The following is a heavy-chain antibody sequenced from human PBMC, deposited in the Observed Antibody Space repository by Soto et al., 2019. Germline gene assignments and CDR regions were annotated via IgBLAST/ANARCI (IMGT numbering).Heavy chain of an antibody. CDR2: IYYSGST. CDR1: GGSISSYY. Sequence: QVQLQESGPGLVKPSETLSLTCTVSGGSISSYYWSWIRQPPGKGLEWIGYIYYSGSTNYNPSLKSRVTISVDTSKNQFSLRLSSVTAADTAVYYCARPAGLGWFDPWGQGTLVTVSS. J-gene: IGHJ5*02. D-gene: IGHD3-16*01. CDR3: ARPAGLGWFDP. V-gene: IGHV4-59*01.